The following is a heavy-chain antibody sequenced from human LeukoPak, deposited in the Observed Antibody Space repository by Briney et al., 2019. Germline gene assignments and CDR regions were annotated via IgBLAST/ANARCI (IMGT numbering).Heavy chain of an antibody. CDR1: GFIFSSYS. CDR3: ARVQRGEMATFDY. CDR2: ISSTSTYI. J-gene: IGHJ4*02. V-gene: IGHV3-21*01. D-gene: IGHD5-24*01. Sequence: GGSLRLSCAASGFIFSSYSMNWVRHAPGKELEWVSSISSTSTYIHYADSLKGRFTISRDNARNSLYLQINSLRVEDTAVYYCARVQRGEMATFDYWGQGTLVTVSS.